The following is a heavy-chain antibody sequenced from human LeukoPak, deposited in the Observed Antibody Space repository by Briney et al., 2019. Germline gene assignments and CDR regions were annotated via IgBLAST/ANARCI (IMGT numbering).Heavy chain of an antibody. CDR1: GGSFSGYY. CDR2: INHSGST. V-gene: IGHV4-34*01. Sequence: SETLSLTCAVYGGSFSGYYWSWIRQPPGKGLEWVGEINHSGSTNYNPSLKSRVTISVDTSKNQFSLKLSSVPAAETAVYYCARAPMGYCSGGSCFGMDVWGQGTTVTVSS. J-gene: IGHJ6*02. CDR3: ARAPMGYCSGGSCFGMDV. D-gene: IGHD2-15*01.